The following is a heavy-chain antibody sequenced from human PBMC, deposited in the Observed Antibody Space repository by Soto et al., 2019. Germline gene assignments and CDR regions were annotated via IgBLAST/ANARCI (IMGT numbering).Heavy chain of an antibody. D-gene: IGHD3-16*01. J-gene: IGHJ6*03. V-gene: IGHV1-18*01. CDR2: ISAYNGNT. Sequence: QVQLVQSGAEVKKPGASVKVSCKASGYTFTSYGISWVRQAPGQGLEWMGWISAYNGNTNYAQKLQGRVTMTTDTSTSTAYMELRSLRSDDTAVYYCVREGQAVTTFGYYYYMDVWGKGTTVTVSS. CDR1: GYTFTSYG. CDR3: VREGQAVTTFGYYYYMDV.